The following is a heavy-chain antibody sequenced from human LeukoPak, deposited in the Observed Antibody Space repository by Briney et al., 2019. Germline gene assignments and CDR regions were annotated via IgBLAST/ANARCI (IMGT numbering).Heavy chain of an antibody. CDR3: ARSSGSYNH. Sequence: PGGSLRLSCAASGFTFSNYWMHWVRHAPGKGLVWVSRINSDGSSTSYADSVKGRFTISRDDAKNTLYLQMNSLRAEDTAVYYCARSSGSYNHWGQGTLVTVSS. J-gene: IGHJ4*02. V-gene: IGHV3-74*01. D-gene: IGHD1-26*01. CDR2: INSDGSST. CDR1: GFTFSNYW.